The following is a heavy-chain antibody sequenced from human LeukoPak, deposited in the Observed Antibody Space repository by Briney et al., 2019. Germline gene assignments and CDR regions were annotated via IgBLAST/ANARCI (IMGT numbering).Heavy chain of an antibody. CDR1: GVSLDDYY. Sequence: PSETLSLTCAVSGVSLDDYYWAWVRQTPGKGLEWIGEINHSGYTNDSPSLKSRVTPSIDTSRKQFSLNLRSVTVADAGIYYCTRMTTGHDYWGQGTLVTVSS. D-gene: IGHD4-17*01. J-gene: IGHJ4*02. V-gene: IGHV4-34*01. CDR3: TRMTTGHDY. CDR2: INHSGYT.